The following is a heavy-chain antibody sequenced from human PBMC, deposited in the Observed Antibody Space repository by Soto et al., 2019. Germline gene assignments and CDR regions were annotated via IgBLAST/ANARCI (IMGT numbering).Heavy chain of an antibody. CDR2: IFHSGSP. CDR1: GGSISNYY. CDR3: AGISLRDYYYYGLDV. Sequence: QVQLQESGPGLVKTSETLSLTCTVSGGSISNYYWSWIRQPPGKGLEWIGYIFHSGSPNYNPSLKSRVTMSTDTSKNQFSLMLSSVTAADTAVYYCAGISLRDYYYYGLDVWGQGTTVTVSS. D-gene: IGHD3-3*02. J-gene: IGHJ6*02. V-gene: IGHV4-59*01.